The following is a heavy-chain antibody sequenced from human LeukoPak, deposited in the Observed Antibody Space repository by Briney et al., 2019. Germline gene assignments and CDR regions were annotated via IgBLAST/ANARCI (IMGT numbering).Heavy chain of an antibody. D-gene: IGHD3-3*01. CDR2: IIPIFGTA. Sequence: GSSVKVSCKASGGTFSSHAISWVRQAPGQGLEWMGGIIPIFGTANYAQKSQGRVTITTDESTSTAYMELSSLRSEDTAVYYCARSAPGGIYDAFDIWGQGTMVTVSS. CDR3: ARSAPGGIYDAFDI. J-gene: IGHJ3*02. CDR1: GGTFSSHA. V-gene: IGHV1-69*05.